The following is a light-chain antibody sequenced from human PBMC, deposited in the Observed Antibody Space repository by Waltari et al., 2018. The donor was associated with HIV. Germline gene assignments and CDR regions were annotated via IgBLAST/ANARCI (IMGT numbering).Light chain of an antibody. CDR1: QSITSTY. CDR2: SAS. V-gene: IGKV3-20*01. CDR3: QYYGSASIT. J-gene: IGKJ5*01. Sequence: IVLTQSPGTLSLSPGQRATLSCRASQSITSTYLAWHQQIPGQAPSHRIYSASNRATGIPDRFSGSGSGTDFTLTIGRLEPEDFAVYYCQYYGSASITFGQGTRLEIK.